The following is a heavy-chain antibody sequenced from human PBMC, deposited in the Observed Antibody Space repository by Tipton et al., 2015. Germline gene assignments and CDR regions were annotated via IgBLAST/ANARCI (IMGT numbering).Heavy chain of an antibody. Sequence: LRLSCTVSGGSISCYYWSWIRQPPGKGLEWIGSFFHSGNTFHNPSLRSRVIISVDTSKNQISLTVTSVTAADTAVYYCARSRYTVTPDSWGQGTLVTVSP. CDR1: GGSISCYY. D-gene: IGHD4-17*01. CDR3: ARSRYTVTPDS. CDR2: FFHSGNT. V-gene: IGHV4-38-2*02. J-gene: IGHJ4*02.